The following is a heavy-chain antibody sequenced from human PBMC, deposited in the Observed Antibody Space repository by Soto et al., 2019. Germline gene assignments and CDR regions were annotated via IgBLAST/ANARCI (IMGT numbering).Heavy chain of an antibody. CDR3: ARGHCSRTGCPFYCCYGMDV. CDR2: INPTSAST. D-gene: IGHD2-2*01. V-gene: IGHV1-46*01. Sequence: AASVKVSCKASGYTFTSYYIHWVRQAPGQGLEWMGIINPTSASTSYAQKFQGRVTMTRDTSTSTVYMELSSLRSEDTAVYYCARGHCSRTGCPFYCCYGMDVWGQGTTVTVSS. CDR1: GYTFTSYY. J-gene: IGHJ6*02.